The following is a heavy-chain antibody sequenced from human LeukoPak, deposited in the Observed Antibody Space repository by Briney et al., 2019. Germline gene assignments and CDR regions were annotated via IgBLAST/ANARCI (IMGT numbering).Heavy chain of an antibody. Sequence: SETLSLTCTVSGGSIGTYYWSWIRQPPGKGLEWIGYIYYSGNTNYNPSLKSRVTISVDTSKNQFSLKLSSVTAADTAVYYCAREVEAAAGHDYWGQGTLVTVSS. CDR2: IYYSGNT. D-gene: IGHD6-13*01. CDR1: GGSIGTYY. J-gene: IGHJ4*02. V-gene: IGHV4-59*01. CDR3: AREVEAAAGHDY.